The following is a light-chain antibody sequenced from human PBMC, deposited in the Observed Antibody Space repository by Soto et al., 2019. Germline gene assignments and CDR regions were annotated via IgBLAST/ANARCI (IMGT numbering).Light chain of an antibody. CDR3: SLYTSTSTYD. Sequence: QSVLTQPASVSGSPGQSITISGTGTSSDVGGYNYVSWYQQHPGKAPKLMIYEVTSRPSGVSNRFSASKSGNTASLSISGLQAEDEADYYCSLYTSTSTYDIGAGTKVTGL. CDR1: SSDVGGYNY. J-gene: IGLJ1*01. V-gene: IGLV2-14*01. CDR2: EVT.